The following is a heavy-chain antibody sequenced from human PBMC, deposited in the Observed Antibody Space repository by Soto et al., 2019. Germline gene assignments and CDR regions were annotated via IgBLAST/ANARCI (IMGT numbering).Heavy chain of an antibody. CDR3: VRDRRIYYSDPHDEFVASDYEV. D-gene: IGHD3-22*01. V-gene: IGHV1-69*01. CDR2: FIPIFRTL. CDR1: GGIFGSHG. Sequence: QVQLIQSEAEVKKPGSSVRVSCTASGGIFGSHGFSWVRQAPGQRLEWVGGFIPIFRTLTYTEKFQARVRSAADESTNTVYLDLSSLTSEDTAVYYCVRDRRIYYSDPHDEFVASDYEVWGQGTMGSVSS. J-gene: IGHJ3*01.